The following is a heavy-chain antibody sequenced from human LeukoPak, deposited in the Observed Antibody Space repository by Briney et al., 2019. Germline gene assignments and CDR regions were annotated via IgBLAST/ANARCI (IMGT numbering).Heavy chain of an antibody. CDR3: ATTMSGNSEFGDFDY. CDR2: IIPIFGTA. Sequence: SVKASCKASGGTFSSYAISWVRQAPGQGLEWMGGIIPIFGTANYAQKFQGRVTITADESTSTAYMELSSLRSEDTAVYYCATTMSGNSEFGDFDYWGQGTLVTVSS. V-gene: IGHV1-69*13. D-gene: IGHD4-23*01. CDR1: GGTFSSYA. J-gene: IGHJ4*02.